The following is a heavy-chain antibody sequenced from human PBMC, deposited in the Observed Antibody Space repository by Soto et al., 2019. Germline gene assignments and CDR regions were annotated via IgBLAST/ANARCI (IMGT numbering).Heavy chain of an antibody. Sequence: QVHLEESGGGVVQPGRSLSLSCAASGFTFNRYAIHWVRQAPGKGLEWVAVISYDGSNEYYAASVKGRFTISRDNSKNTLVLQMNSLRADDTAMYFCARDRNYYGSGSYGDVYYYGMDVWGQGTTVTVSS. V-gene: IGHV3-30-3*01. CDR1: GFTFNRYA. CDR3: ARDRNYYGSGSYGDVYYYGMDV. J-gene: IGHJ6*02. D-gene: IGHD3-10*01. CDR2: ISYDGSNE.